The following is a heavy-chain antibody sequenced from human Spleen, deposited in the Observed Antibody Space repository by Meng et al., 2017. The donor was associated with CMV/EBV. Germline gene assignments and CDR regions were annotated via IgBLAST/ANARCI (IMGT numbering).Heavy chain of an antibody. D-gene: IGHD3-22*01. CDR2: ISAYNGNK. CDR3: ARAGVYDSSGYYFV. CDR1: GYTFTSTG. V-gene: IGHV1-18*01. J-gene: IGHJ4*02. Sequence: ASVQVSCKASGYTFTSTGISWVRQAPGQGLEWMGWISAYNGNKNSAQKLQGRVTMTTDTPTSTAYMELRSLRSEDTAVYYCARAGVYDSSGYYFVWGQGTLVTVSS.